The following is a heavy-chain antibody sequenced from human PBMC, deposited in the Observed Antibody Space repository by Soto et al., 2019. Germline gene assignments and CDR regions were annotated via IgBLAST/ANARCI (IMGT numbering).Heavy chain of an antibody. CDR3: AKNLLLWFGELSPGDY. CDR2: INSDGSST. D-gene: IGHD3-10*01. Sequence: GGSLRLSCAASGFTFSSYWMHWVRQAPGKGLVWVSRINSDGSSTSYADSVKGRFTISRDNSKNTLYLQMNSLRAEDTAVYYCAKNLLLWFGELSPGDYWGQGTLVTVSS. J-gene: IGHJ4*02. CDR1: GFTFSSYW. V-gene: IGHV3-74*01.